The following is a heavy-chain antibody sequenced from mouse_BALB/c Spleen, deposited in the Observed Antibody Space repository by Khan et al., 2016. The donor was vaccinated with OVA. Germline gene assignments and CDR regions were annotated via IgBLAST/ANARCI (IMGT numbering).Heavy chain of an antibody. CDR2: INPSTGYT. J-gene: IGHJ2*01. CDR3: ARRSLRWDFDY. Sequence: QVQLKESGAELAKPGASVKMSCKASGYTFLNYWILWVKQRPGQGLEWIGYINPSTGYTEYNQNFKDKATLTADKSSSTAYMQLSSLTSEDSAVYYCARRSLRWDFDYWGQGTTLTVSS. V-gene: IGHV1-7*01. D-gene: IGHD1-1*01. CDR1: GYTFLNYW.